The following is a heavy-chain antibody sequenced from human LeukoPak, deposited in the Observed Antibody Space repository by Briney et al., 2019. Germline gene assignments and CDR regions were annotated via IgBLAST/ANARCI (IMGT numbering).Heavy chain of an antibody. J-gene: IGHJ3*02. V-gene: IGHV3-21*01. Sequence: PGGSLRLSCAASGFTFSSYSMNWVRQAPGKGLEWVSSISSSSSYIYYADSVKGRFTISRDNAKNSLFLQMNSLRDEDTGIYYCARNPEYEYAFDIWGQGTMVTVSS. CDR1: GFTFSSYS. D-gene: IGHD2/OR15-2a*01. CDR3: ARNPEYEYAFDI. CDR2: ISSSSSYI.